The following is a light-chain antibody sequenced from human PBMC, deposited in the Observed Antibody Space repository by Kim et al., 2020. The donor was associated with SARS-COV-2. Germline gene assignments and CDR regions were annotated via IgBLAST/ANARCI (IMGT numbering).Light chain of an antibody. CDR1: NLGDKY. CDR3: QAWDRSTVV. Sequence: SVSPEQQASITCSGENLGDKYACWYQQKPGQSPVLVIYQDSKRPSGIPERFSGSNSGNTATLTISGTQAMDEADYYCQAWDRSTVVFGGGTQLT. V-gene: IGLV3-1*01. CDR2: QDS. J-gene: IGLJ2*01.